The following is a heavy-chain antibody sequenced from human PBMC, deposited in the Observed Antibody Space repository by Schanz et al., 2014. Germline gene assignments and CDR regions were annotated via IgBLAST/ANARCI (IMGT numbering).Heavy chain of an antibody. CDR3: ARDRGYCSGGSCLTFDY. Sequence: EVQLLDSGGGLVQPGGSLRLSCAASGFTFSNYAMSWVRQAPGKGLEWVSGFIVDSGNTYYAGSVKGRFSISRDYSKNSLYLQMNSLRTEDTAVYYCARDRGYCSGGSCLTFDYWGHGTLVTVSS. V-gene: IGHV3-23*01. CDR1: GFTFSNYA. CDR2: FIVDSGNT. J-gene: IGHJ4*01. D-gene: IGHD2-15*01.